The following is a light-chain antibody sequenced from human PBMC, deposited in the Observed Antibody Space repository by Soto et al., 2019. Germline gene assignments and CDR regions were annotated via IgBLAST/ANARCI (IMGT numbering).Light chain of an antibody. Sequence: QSALTQPRSVSGSPGQSVTISCTGPSSDVGDYDYVSWYQQHPGKAPKLMIYDVTQRPSGVPDRFSGSKSGNTASLTISGLQAEDEADYYCCSYAGRNKVFGTGTQLTVL. J-gene: IGLJ1*01. CDR3: CSYAGRNKV. V-gene: IGLV2-11*01. CDR1: SSDVGDYDY. CDR2: DVT.